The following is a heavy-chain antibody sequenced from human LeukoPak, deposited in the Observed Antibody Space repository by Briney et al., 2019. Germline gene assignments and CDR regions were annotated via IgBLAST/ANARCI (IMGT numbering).Heavy chain of an antibody. V-gene: IGHV1-18*01. CDR3: ARLGGYSYGFGSRIGNNFDY. CDR2: ISAYNGNT. D-gene: IGHD5-18*01. CDR1: GYTFTSYG. Sequence: VASVKVSCKASGYTFTSYGISWVRQAPGQGLEWMGWISAYNGNTNYAQKIQGRVTMTTDTSTSTAYMELRSLRSDDTAVYYCARLGGYSYGFGSRIGNNFDYWGQGTLVTVSS. J-gene: IGHJ4*02.